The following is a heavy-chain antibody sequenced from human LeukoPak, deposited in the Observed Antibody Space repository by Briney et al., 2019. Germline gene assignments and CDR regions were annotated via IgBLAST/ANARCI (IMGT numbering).Heavy chain of an antibody. J-gene: IGHJ6*03. CDR2: NYYSGST. V-gene: IGHV4-59*01. Sequence: SESLSLTCTVSGGSISSYYWSWIRQPPGKGLEWIGYNYYSGSTNYNPSLKSRVTISVDTSKNQFSLKLSSVTAADTAVYYCARAPETTVIPLGYYYYYMDVWGKGTTVTVSS. CDR1: GGSISSYY. D-gene: IGHD4-11*01. CDR3: ARAPETTVIPLGYYYYYMDV.